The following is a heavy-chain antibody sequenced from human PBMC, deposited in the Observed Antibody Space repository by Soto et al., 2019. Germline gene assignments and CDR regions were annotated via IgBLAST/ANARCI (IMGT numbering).Heavy chain of an antibody. D-gene: IGHD1-26*01. CDR3: ARREIQGPIDY. CDR2: IYYSVTT. Sequence: QVQLQESGPGLVKPSDTLSLTCAVSGYSISSSNWWGWIRQPPGKGLEWIGYIYYSVTTYYNPSLKSRVTLSVDTSKNQFSLKLTSVTAVDTAVYYCARREIQGPIDYWGQGTLVTVSS. V-gene: IGHV4-28*01. J-gene: IGHJ4*02. CDR1: GYSISSSNW.